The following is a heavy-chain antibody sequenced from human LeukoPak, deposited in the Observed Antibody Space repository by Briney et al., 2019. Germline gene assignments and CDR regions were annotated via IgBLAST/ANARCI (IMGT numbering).Heavy chain of an antibody. Sequence: GGSLRLSCAASGFTFDDYGMSWVRQAPGKGLEWVSGINWNGGSTGYADSVKGRFTISRDNAKNSLYLQMNSLRAEDTALYHCERVRRGYSSGLSPFYYYYGMDVWGQGTTVTVSS. CDR2: INWNGGST. CDR3: ERVRRGYSSGLSPFYYYYGMDV. J-gene: IGHJ6*02. V-gene: IGHV3-20*01. CDR1: GFTFDDYG. D-gene: IGHD6-19*01.